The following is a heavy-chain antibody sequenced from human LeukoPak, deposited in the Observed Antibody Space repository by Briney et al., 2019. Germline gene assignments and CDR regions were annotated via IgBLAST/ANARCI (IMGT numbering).Heavy chain of an antibody. D-gene: IGHD2-15*01. V-gene: IGHV3-33*01. CDR1: GFTLSSSG. J-gene: IGHJ3*02. CDR3: ARAGRFIVVGAFDI. Sequence: GRSLRLSCAASGFTLSSSGMHWVRQAPGKGLEWVAIIWYDGSNRYYADSVKGRFTISRDNSKNTLYLQMNSPRVEDTAVYYCARAGRFIVVGAFDIWGQGTMVTVSS. CDR2: IWYDGSNR.